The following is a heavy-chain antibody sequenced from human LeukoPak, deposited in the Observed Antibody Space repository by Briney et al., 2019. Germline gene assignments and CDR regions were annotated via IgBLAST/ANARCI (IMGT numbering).Heavy chain of an antibody. Sequence: PGGSLRLSCAASGFTFSSYSMNWVRQAPGKGLEWVSSISSSSSYIYYADSVKGRFTISRDNAKNSLYLQMNSLRAEDTAVYYCARPRVGATTYFDYWGQGTLVTVSS. V-gene: IGHV3-21*04. CDR2: ISSSSSYI. CDR3: ARPRVGATTYFDY. D-gene: IGHD1-26*01. CDR1: GFTFSSYS. J-gene: IGHJ4*02.